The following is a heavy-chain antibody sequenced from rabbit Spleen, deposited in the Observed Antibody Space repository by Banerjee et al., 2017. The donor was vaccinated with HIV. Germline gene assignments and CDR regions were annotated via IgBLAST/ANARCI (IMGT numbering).Heavy chain of an antibody. CDR3: ARDTSSSFSSYGMDL. Sequence: QSLEESGGGLVKPGGTLTLTCKASGFSFSSTYYMCWVRQAPGKGLEWIACIYPGSSGSTYYASWAKGRFTISKTSSTTVTLQMTSLTAADTATYFCARDTSSSFSSYGMDLWGQGTLVTVS. D-gene: IGHD1-1*01. CDR2: IYPGSSGST. V-gene: IGHV1S40*01. CDR1: GFSFSSTYY. J-gene: IGHJ6*01.